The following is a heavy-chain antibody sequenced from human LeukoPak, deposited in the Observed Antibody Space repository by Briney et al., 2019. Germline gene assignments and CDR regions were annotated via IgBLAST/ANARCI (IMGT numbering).Heavy chain of an antibody. CDR3: ARGPDFWSGYYYFDY. V-gene: IGHV3-53*01. CDR1: EFTVSSNY. CDR2: IYSGGST. D-gene: IGHD3-3*01. Sequence: PGGSLRLSCAASEFTVSSNYMSWVRQAPGKGLEWVSVIYSGGSTYYADSVKGRFTISRDNSKNTLYLQMNSLRAEDTAVYYCARGPDFWSGYYYFDYWGQGTLVTVSS. J-gene: IGHJ4*02.